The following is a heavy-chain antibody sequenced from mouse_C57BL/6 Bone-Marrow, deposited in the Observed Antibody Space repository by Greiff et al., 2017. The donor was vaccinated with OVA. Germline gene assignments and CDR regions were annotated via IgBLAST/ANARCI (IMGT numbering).Heavy chain of an antibody. CDR1: GYTFTSYG. CDR3: ARKYYYGSSYYWYFDV. Sequence: VMLVESGAELARPGASVKLSCKASGYTFTSYGISWVKQSTGQGLEWIGEIYPRSGNTYYNEKFKGKATLTADKSSSTAYMELRSLTSEDSAVYFCARKYYYGSSYYWYFDVWGTGTTVTVSS. J-gene: IGHJ1*03. V-gene: IGHV1-81*01. D-gene: IGHD1-1*01. CDR2: IYPRSGNT.